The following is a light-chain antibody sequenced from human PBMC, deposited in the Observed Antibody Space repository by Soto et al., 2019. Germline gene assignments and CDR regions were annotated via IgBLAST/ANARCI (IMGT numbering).Light chain of an antibody. CDR2: WAS. CDR1: QSVLYSSNNKNY. V-gene: IGKV4-1*01. Sequence: DIVMTQSPDSLAVSLGERATINCKSRQSVLYSSNNKNYLAWYQQKPGQPPKLLIYWASTRESGVPDRFCGSGSGTDFTLTISSLQAEDVAVYYCQQYYSTPYTFGQGTKLEIK. J-gene: IGKJ2*01. CDR3: QQYYSTPYT.